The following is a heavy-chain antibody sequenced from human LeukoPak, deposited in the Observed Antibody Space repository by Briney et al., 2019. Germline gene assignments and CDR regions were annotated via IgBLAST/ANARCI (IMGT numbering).Heavy chain of an antibody. D-gene: IGHD2-21*01. CDR2: MNPESGGT. J-gene: IGHJ4*02. V-gene: IGHV1-8*01. Sequence: ASVKVSCKASGYTFSNYDINWVRQATGQGPEWMGWMNPESGGTGYSQKFQGRVTMTRDSSRSTAYMELISLRFEGTAIYYCTRAIRHQLLSDYWGQGTLVTVSS. CDR1: GYTFSNYD. CDR3: TRAIRHQLLSDY.